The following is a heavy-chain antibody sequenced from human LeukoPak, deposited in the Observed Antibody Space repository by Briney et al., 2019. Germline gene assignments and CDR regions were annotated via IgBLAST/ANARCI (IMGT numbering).Heavy chain of an antibody. D-gene: IGHD3-10*01. CDR1: GYSFTSYW. CDR2: IYPGDSDT. CDR3: ARHGDFRGRNIDY. V-gene: IGHV5-51*01. J-gene: IGHJ4*02. Sequence: GGSLRLSCAASGYSFTSYWIGWVRQMPGKGLEWMGIIYPGDSDTRYSPSFQGQVTISADKSICTAYLQWSSLKASGTAMYYCARHGDFRGRNIDYWGQGTLVTVSS.